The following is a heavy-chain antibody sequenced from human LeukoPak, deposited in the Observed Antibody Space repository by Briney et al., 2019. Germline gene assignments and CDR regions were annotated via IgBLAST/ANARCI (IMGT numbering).Heavy chain of an antibody. D-gene: IGHD1-1*01. Sequence: QPGGSLRLSCAASGFTFSSSWMSWVRQAPGKGLEWVATINEVGSDKQYMDPVKGRLSISRDNPKNSLYLQTNSPRAEDTAVYFCARHGNWAFDFWGQGTMVTVSS. CDR2: INEVGSDK. J-gene: IGHJ3*01. CDR3: ARHGNWAFDF. CDR1: GFTFSSSW. V-gene: IGHV3-7*04.